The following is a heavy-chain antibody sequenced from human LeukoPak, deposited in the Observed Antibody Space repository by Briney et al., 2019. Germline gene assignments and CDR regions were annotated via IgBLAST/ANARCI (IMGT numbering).Heavy chain of an antibody. J-gene: IGHJ5*02. V-gene: IGHV4-39*01. CDR1: GGSISSSSYS. Sequence: SETLSLTCTVSGGSISSSSYSWGWIRQPPGKGLEWIGSIYYSGSTYYNPSLKSRVTISVDTSKNQFSLKLSSVTAADTAVYYCARLLLWFGESTFDPWGQGTLVTVSS. CDR2: IYYSGST. CDR3: ARLLLWFGESTFDP. D-gene: IGHD3-10*01.